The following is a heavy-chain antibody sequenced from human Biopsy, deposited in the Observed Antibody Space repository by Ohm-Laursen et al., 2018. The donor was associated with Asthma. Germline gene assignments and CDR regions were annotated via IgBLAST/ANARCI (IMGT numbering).Heavy chain of an antibody. CDR3: ASYEVVTAILPMDV. Sequence: SLRLSCTASGFTFSSFGMHWVRQAPGKGLEWAACISYDGSNKYYGDSVKGRFTIARDNSKNTVYLQMNSLRAEDTAVYYCASYEVVTAILPMDVWGQGTTVTVSS. V-gene: IGHV3-30*03. D-gene: IGHD2-21*02. CDR1: GFTFSSFG. J-gene: IGHJ6*02. CDR2: ISYDGSNK.